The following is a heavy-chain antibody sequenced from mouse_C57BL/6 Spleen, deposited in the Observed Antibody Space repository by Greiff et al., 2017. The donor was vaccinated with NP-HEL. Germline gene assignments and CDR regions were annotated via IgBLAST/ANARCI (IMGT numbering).Heavy chain of an antibody. Sequence: EVQLVESVAELVRPGASVKLSCTASGFNIKNTYMHWVKQRPEQGLEWIGRIDPENGNTKYAPKFQGKATITADTSSNTAYRQLSSRTSEDTAIYYCARDDGYDAWYVDVWGTGTTVTVSS. J-gene: IGHJ1*03. V-gene: IGHV14-3*01. D-gene: IGHD2-2*01. CDR2: IDPENGNT. CDR1: GFNIKNTY. CDR3: ARDDGYDAWYVDV.